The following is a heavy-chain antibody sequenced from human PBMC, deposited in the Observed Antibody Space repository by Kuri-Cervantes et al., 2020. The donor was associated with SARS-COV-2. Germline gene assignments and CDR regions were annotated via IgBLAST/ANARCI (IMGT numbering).Heavy chain of an antibody. D-gene: IGHD3-22*01. Sequence: GALRLSCAASGFTFSSYAMSWVRQAPGKGLEWVSVIYSGGSSTYYADSVKGRFTISRDNSKNTLYLQMNSLRAEDTAVYYCAKQSSYYYDSSGYYLLDYWGQGTLVTVSS. J-gene: IGHJ4*02. CDR1: GFTFSSYA. CDR3: AKQSSYYYDSSGYYLLDY. CDR2: IYSGGSST. V-gene: IGHV3-23*03.